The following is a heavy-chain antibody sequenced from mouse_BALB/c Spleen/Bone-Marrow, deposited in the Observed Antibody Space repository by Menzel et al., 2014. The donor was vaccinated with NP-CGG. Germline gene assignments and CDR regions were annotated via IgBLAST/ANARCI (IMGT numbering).Heavy chain of an antibody. Sequence: VQLKQSGPGPVKPSQSLSLTCTVTGYSITSDYAWNWIRQFPGNKLEWMGYISYSGGTNYNPSLKSRISITRDTSKNLFFLHLNSVTTEDTATYYCARVYYYRYWYFDVWGAGTTVTVSS. D-gene: IGHD2-14*01. CDR3: ARVYYYRYWYFDV. V-gene: IGHV3-2*02. J-gene: IGHJ1*01. CDR1: GYSITSDYA. CDR2: ISYSGGT.